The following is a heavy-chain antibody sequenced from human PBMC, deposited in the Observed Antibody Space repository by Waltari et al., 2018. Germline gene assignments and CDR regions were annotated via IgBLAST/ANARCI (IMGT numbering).Heavy chain of an antibody. Sequence: QLQLQESGPGLVKPSETLSLTCTVSGGSISSSSYYWGWIRQPPGKGLEWIGSIYYSGSTYYNLSLKSRVTISVDTSKNQFSLKLSSVTAADTAVYYCARRYCSGGSCRRGYGMDVWGQGTTVTVSS. CDR1: GGSISSSSYY. D-gene: IGHD2-15*01. CDR3: ARRYCSGGSCRRGYGMDV. V-gene: IGHV4-39*01. J-gene: IGHJ6*02. CDR2: IYYSGST.